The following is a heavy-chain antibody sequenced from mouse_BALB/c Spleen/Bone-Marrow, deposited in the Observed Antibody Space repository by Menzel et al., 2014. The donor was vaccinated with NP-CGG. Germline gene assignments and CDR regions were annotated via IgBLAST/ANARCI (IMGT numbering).Heavy chain of an antibody. V-gene: IGHV14-3*02. CDR3: ASYYYGRYFDV. Sequence: DVKLQESGAELVKPGASVKSSCTASGFNIKDTYMHWVKQRPEQGLEWIGRIDPANGNTKYDPKFQGKATITADTSSNTAYLQLSSLTSEDTAVYYCASYYYGRYFDVWGAGTTVTVSS. J-gene: IGHJ1*01. CDR2: IDPANGNT. D-gene: IGHD1-1*01. CDR1: GFNIKDTY.